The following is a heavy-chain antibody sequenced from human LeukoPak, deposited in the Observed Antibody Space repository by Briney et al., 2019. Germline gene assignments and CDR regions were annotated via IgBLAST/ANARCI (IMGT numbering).Heavy chain of an antibody. J-gene: IGHJ3*02. V-gene: IGHV4-39*07. CDR3: ARGAARPDAFDI. Sequence: KTSETLSLTGTVSGDSIGSNNHYWGWIRQAPGKGLEWIGSIYYSGSTYYNPSLKSRVTISVDTSKNQFSLKLTSVTAADTAVYYCARGAARPDAFDIWGQGTMVTVSS. CDR1: GDSIGSNNHY. CDR2: IYYSGST. D-gene: IGHD6-6*01.